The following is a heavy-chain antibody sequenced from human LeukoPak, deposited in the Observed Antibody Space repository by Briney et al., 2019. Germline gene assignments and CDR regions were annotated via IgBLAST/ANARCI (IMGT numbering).Heavy chain of an antibody. V-gene: IGHV3-53*01. Sequence: GGSLRLSCAASGFTVSSNYMSWVRQAPGKGLEWVSVIYSGGSTYYADSVKGRFTISRDNSKNTLYLQMDSLRAEDTAVYYCARDDRSPRYYYGMDVWGKGTTVTVSS. CDR2: IYSGGST. D-gene: IGHD6-13*01. CDR1: GFTVSSNY. J-gene: IGHJ6*04. CDR3: ARDDRSPRYYYGMDV.